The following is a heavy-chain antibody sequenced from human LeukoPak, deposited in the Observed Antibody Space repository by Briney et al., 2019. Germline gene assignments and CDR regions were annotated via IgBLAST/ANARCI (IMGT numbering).Heavy chain of an antibody. CDR3: AREAEWIKDY. Sequence: ASVKVSCKASGGTFSSYTISWVRQAPGQGLEWMGRIIPILGIANYAQKFQGRVTITADKSTSTAYMELGSLRSEETAVYYCAREAEWIKDYWGQGTLVTVSS. J-gene: IGHJ4*02. CDR1: GGTFSSYT. D-gene: IGHD3-3*01. CDR2: IIPILGIA. V-gene: IGHV1-69*04.